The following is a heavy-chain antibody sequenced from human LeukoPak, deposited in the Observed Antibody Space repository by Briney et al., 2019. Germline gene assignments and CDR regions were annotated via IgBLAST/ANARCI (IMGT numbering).Heavy chain of an antibody. CDR2: LYYSGRT. Sequence: SETLSLTCSVSGDSISRSDSYWDWIRQPPGKGLEWIGTLYYSGRTYYNPSLKSRVTISVDTSKNQFSLKLSSVTAADTAVYYCARLGGFHYYGSGSYTLPCYYYYMDVWGKGTMVTVSS. CDR1: GDSISRSDSY. J-gene: IGHJ6*03. CDR3: ARLGGFHYYGSGSYTLPCYYYYMDV. V-gene: IGHV4-39*01. D-gene: IGHD3-10*01.